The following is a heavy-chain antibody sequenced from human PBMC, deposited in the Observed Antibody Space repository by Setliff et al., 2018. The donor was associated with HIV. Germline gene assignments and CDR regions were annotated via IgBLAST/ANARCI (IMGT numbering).Heavy chain of an antibody. CDR2: LIPVLRKP. CDR1: GGNFSDPD. Sequence: ASVKVSCKASGGNFSDPDISWVRQAPGQGLEWVGGLIPVLRKPNYSQKFRGRVTITADDSTSTAYMEMRSLRFEDTAMYYCASAGRSTMAPVTFHFWGQAIMVTVSS. J-gene: IGHJ3*01. CDR3: ASAGRSTMAPVTFHF. D-gene: IGHD3-10*01. V-gene: IGHV1-69*10.